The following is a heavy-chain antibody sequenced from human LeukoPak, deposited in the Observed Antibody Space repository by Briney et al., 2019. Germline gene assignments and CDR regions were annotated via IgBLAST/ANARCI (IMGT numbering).Heavy chain of an antibody. D-gene: IGHD6-19*01. CDR1: GFTFSTYS. CDR2: ISSSSTYI. CDR3: TTDRSGWYDY. V-gene: IGHV3-21*03. Sequence: GGSLRLSCAASGFTFSTYSMNWVRQAPGKGLEWVSSISSSSTYIYYADSVEGRFTISRDNAKNSLYLQMNSLKTEDTAVYYCTTDRSGWYDYWGQGTLVTVSS. J-gene: IGHJ4*02.